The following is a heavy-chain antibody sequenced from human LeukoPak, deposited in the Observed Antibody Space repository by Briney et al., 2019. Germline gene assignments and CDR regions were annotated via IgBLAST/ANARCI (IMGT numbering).Heavy chain of an antibody. D-gene: IGHD2-2*01. CDR1: GYTFTSYG. V-gene: IGHV1-18*01. Sequence: ASVKVSCKASGYTFTSYGISWVRQAPGQGLEWMGWISAYNGNTNYAQKLQGRVTMTTDTSTSTAYMELRSLRSDDTAVYYCARVRPKLGEAIPAAMRRGIDYWSQRTLVTVSS. CDR2: ISAYNGNT. CDR3: ARVRPKLGEAIPAAMRRGIDY. J-gene: IGHJ4*02.